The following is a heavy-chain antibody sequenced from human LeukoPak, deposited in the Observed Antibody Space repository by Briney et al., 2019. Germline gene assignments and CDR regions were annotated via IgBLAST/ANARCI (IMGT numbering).Heavy chain of an antibody. CDR2: FDPEDGET. CDR3: ATTSVGYYDFWSGYSNWFDP. CDR1: GYTLTELS. J-gene: IGHJ5*02. D-gene: IGHD3-3*01. Sequence: ASVKVSRKVSGYTLTELSMHWVRQAPGKGLEWMGGFDPEDGETIYAQKFQGRVTMTEDTSTDTAYMELSSLRSEDTAVYYCATTSVGYYDFWSGYSNWFDPWGQGTLVTVSS. V-gene: IGHV1-24*01.